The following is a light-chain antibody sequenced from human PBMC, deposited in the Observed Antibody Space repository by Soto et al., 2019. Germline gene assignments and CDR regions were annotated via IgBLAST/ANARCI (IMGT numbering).Light chain of an antibody. Sequence: QSVLTQPPSASGTPGQRVTISCSGSSSNIGINTVNWYQQLPGTAPKLLIYSNNQRPSGVPDRFSGSKSGTSASLAISGLQSEDEAYYYCAAWDDSLNGVVFGGGTKVTVL. CDR1: SSNIGINT. J-gene: IGLJ2*01. CDR3: AAWDDSLNGVV. V-gene: IGLV1-44*01. CDR2: SNN.